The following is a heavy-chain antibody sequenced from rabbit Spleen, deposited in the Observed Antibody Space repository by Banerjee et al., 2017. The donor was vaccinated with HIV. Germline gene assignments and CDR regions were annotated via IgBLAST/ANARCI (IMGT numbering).Heavy chain of an antibody. CDR1: GFSFSSSYD. V-gene: IGHV1S45*01. J-gene: IGHJ6*01. Sequence: QEQLVESGGGLVQPEGSLTLTCTASGFSFSSSYDICWVRQAPGKGLQWIACINASTGKPVYATWASGRFTISRTSSTTVTLQMTSLTAADTATYFCARDSGTSFSTYGMDLWGPGTLVTVS. D-gene: IGHD8-1*01. CDR3: ARDSGTSFSTYGMDL. CDR2: INASTGKP.